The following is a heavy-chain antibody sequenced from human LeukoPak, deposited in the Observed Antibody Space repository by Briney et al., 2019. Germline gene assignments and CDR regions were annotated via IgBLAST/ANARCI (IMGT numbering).Heavy chain of an antibody. CDR2: MNPNSGNT. CDR1: GYTFTCYD. V-gene: IGHV1-8*01. CDR3: ARSQTTASRLIRSRGFDP. D-gene: IGHD6-6*01. J-gene: IGHJ5*02. Sequence: ASVKVSCKASGYTFTCYDINWVRQATGQGREWMGWMNPNSGNTGYAQKFQGRVTMTRNTSISTAYMELSSLKSEDTAVYYCARSQTTASRLIRSRGFDPWGQGTLVTVSS.